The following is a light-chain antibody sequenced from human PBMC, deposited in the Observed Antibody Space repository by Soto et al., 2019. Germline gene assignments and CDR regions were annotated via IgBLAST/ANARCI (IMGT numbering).Light chain of an antibody. CDR2: EGS. J-gene: IGLJ1*01. CDR3: CSYAGSSTV. Sequence: QSALTQPASVSGSPGQSITISCTGTSSDVGSYNLVSWYPQHPGKAPKLMIYEGSKRPSGVSNRFSGSKSGNTASLTISGLQAEDEADYYCCSYAGSSTVFGTGTKLTDL. CDR1: SSDVGSYNL. V-gene: IGLV2-23*01.